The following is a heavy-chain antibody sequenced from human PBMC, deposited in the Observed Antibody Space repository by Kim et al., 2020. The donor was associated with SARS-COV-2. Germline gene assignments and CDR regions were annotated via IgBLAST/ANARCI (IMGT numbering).Heavy chain of an antibody. CDR3: ARGADGDYVSAYYFDY. D-gene: IGHD4-17*01. V-gene: IGHV5-51*01. CDR1: GYSFTSYW. CDR2: IYPGDSDT. J-gene: IGHJ4*02. Sequence: GESLKISCKGSGYSFTSYWIGWVRQMPGKGLEWMGIIYPGDSDTRYSPSFQGQVTISADKSISTAYLQWSSLKASDTAMYYCARGADGDYVSAYYFDYWGQGTLVTVSS.